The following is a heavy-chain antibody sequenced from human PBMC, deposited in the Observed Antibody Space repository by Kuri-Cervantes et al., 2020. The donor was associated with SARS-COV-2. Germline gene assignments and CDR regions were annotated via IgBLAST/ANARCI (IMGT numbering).Heavy chain of an antibody. CDR1: GASISSSTYY. CDR2: IYESGDT. CDR3: ARRYAFDRFHK. D-gene: IGHD3-9*01. J-gene: IGHJ4*02. V-gene: IGHV4-39*01. Sequence: ESLKISCTVSGASISSSTYYWGWIRQSPGKGLEWLGSIYESGDTYYSSSLKSRLRLSVDTSKNQFSLKLTSVTAADTAIYYCARRYAFDRFHKWGQGTQVTVSS.